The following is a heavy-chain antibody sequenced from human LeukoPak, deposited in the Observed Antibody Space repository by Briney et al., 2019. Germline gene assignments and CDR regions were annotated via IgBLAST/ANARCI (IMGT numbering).Heavy chain of an antibody. CDR2: ISWNSGSI. Sequence: GGSLRLSCAASGFTFDDYAMHWVRQAPGKGLEWVSGISWNSGSIGYADSVKGRFTISRDNAKNSLYLQMNSLRAEDTAVYYCARDSYGDANFDSWGQGTLVTVSS. V-gene: IGHV3-9*01. CDR1: GFTFDDYA. CDR3: ARDSYGDANFDS. J-gene: IGHJ4*02. D-gene: IGHD4-17*01.